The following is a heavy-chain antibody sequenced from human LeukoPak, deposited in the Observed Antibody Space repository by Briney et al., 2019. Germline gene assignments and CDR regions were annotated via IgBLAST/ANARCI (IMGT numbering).Heavy chain of an antibody. Sequence: SETLSLTCTVSGGPISSYYWSWIRQPPGKGLEWIGYIYYSGSTKYNPSLESRVTISVDTSKNQFSLKLSSVTAADTAVYYCARLSVAAEYYFDYWGQGTLVTVSS. J-gene: IGHJ4*02. D-gene: IGHD6-6*01. V-gene: IGHV4-59*12. CDR2: IYYSGST. CDR1: GGPISSYY. CDR3: ARLSVAAEYYFDY.